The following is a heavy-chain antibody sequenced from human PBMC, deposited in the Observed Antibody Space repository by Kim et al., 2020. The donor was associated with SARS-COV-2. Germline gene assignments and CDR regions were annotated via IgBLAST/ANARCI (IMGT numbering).Heavy chain of an antibody. D-gene: IGHD6-19*01. J-gene: IGHJ4*02. V-gene: IGHV4-34*01. CDR3: ARGRGAVAGPLLDY. Sequence: NPYLKRRVTISVDHSKNQFSLKLSSGTAADTAVYYCARGRGAVAGPLLDYWGQGTLVTVSS.